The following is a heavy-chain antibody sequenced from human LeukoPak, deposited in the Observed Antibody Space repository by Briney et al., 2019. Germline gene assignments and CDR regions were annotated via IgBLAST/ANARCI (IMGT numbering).Heavy chain of an antibody. CDR3: SREDY. CDR2: IHPNSGDT. V-gene: IGHV1-2*02. Sequence: GASVRVSCKASGYTFTAYYLLWVRQAHGQGLEWMGWIHPNSGDTNYAQKFQGRVTMTRDTSISTAYLELNRLRSDDTAIYYCSREDYWGQGTLVTVSS. J-gene: IGHJ4*02. CDR1: GYTFTAYY.